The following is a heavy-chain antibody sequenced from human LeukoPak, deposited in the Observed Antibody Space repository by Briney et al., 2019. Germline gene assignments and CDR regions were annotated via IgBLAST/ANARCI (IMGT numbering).Heavy chain of an antibody. V-gene: IGHV1-8*03. CDR2: MNPNSGNT. D-gene: IGHD3-3*01. CDR1: GYTFTSYD. J-gene: IGHJ5*02. Sequence: ASVKVSCKASGYTFTSYDINWVRQATGQGLEWMGWMNPNSGNTGYAQKFQGRVTITRNTSISTAYMELSSLRSEDTAVYYCARGSPNYDFWSGYYKVGNWFDPWGQGTLVTVSS. CDR3: ARGSPNYDFWSGYYKVGNWFDP.